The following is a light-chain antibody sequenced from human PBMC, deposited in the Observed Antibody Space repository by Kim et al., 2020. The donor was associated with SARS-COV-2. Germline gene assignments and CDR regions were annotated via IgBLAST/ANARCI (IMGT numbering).Light chain of an antibody. Sequence: PGQSVTISCPGTSSDVGGYNYVSWYQQHPGKAPKLMIYEVSKRPSGVPDRFSGSKSGNTASLTVSGLQAEDEADYYCSSYAGSNNLFGGGTQLTVL. V-gene: IGLV2-8*01. CDR1: SSDVGGYNY. J-gene: IGLJ2*01. CDR2: EVS. CDR3: SSYAGSNNL.